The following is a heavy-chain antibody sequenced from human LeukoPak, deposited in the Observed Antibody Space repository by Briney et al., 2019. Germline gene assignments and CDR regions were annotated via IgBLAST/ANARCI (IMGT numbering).Heavy chain of an antibody. D-gene: IGHD5-12*01. CDR2: INAGNGNT. CDR3: ARGAATNRYYFGY. J-gene: IGHJ4*02. Sequence: ASVKVSCKASGYTFTSYAMHWVRQAPGQRLEWMGWINAGNGNTKYSQKFQGRVTITRDTSASTAYMELSSLRSEDTAVYSCARGAATNRYYFGYWGQGTLVTVSS. V-gene: IGHV1-3*01. CDR1: GYTFTSYA.